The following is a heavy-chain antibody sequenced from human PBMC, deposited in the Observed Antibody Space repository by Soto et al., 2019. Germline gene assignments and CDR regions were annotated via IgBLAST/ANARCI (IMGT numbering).Heavy chain of an antibody. Sequence: PSETLSLTCTVAGGSVSSGHYYWSWIRQPPGKGLEWIGYIYYSGSTNYNPSLKSRVTIAVDTSKNQISLKLSSVTAADTAFYYCARLYNWFDPWGQGTLVTVSS. CDR1: GGSVSSGHYY. CDR2: IYYSGST. J-gene: IGHJ5*02. V-gene: IGHV4-61*01. CDR3: ARLYNWFDP.